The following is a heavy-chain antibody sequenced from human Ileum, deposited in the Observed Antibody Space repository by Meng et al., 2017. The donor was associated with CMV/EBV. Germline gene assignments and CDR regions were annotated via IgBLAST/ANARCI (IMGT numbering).Heavy chain of an antibody. CDR1: G. V-gene: IGHV1-69*10. CDR2: LVPLRPLT. Sequence: GSDWVRQDPGQGRKWVGGLVPLRPLTIYAQKCQGRVEIIADKSTGTVYMELSSLTSEDTAVYYGARLNPDSPVNYYDASAGGCFDIWGQGTMVTVSS. J-gene: IGHJ3*02. CDR3: ARLNPDSPVNYYDASAGGCFDI. D-gene: IGHD3-22*01.